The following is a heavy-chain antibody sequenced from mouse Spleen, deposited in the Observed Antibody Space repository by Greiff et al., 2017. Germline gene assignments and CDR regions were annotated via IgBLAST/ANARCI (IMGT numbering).Heavy chain of an antibody. V-gene: IGHV14-4*01. D-gene: IGHD1-1*01. J-gene: IGHJ2*01. CDR3: TTTYYYGSSYADY. Sequence: EVQLKESGAELVRPGASVKLSCTASGFNIKDDYMHWVKQRPEQGLEWIGWIDPENGDTEYASKFQGKATITADTSSNTAYLQLSSLTSEDTAVYYCTTTYYYGSSYADYWGQGTTLTVSS. CDR2: IDPENGDT. CDR1: GFNIKDDY.